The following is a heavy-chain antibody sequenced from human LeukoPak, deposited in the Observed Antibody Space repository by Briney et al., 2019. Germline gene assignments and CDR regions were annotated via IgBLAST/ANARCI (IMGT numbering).Heavy chain of an antibody. V-gene: IGHV4-59*01. D-gene: IGHD1-1*01. CDR1: GDSISSYD. J-gene: IGHJ5*02. CDR3: ARHGGTFDP. Sequence: SETLSLTCTVSGDSISSYDWSRIRQPPGKGLEWIGYAYHSGITNYNPSLKSRVTISVDTSESQFSLRLSSVTAADTAIYYCARHGGTFDPWGQGILVTVSS. CDR2: AYHSGIT.